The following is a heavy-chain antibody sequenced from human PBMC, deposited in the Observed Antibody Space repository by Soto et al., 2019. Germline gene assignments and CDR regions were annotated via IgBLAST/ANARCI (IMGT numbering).Heavy chain of an antibody. V-gene: IGHV4-59*01. CDR1: GDSITNYY. Sequence: SETLSLTCTVSGDSITNYYWSWIRQAPGKGLEWVGYIYYTGTTPYNPSLKSRVAMSLDTSKKQVSLKVTSMTAADTAVYYCAREYLRWFDPWGQGTLVTVSS. CDR3: AREYLRWFDP. J-gene: IGHJ5*02. CDR2: IYYTGTT. D-gene: IGHD2-8*01.